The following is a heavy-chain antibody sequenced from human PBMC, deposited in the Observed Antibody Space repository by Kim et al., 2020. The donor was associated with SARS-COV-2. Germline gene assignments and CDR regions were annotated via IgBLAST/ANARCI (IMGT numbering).Heavy chain of an antibody. D-gene: IGHD3-10*01. CDR3: ARKHRMVRGIYYYYGMDV. J-gene: IGHJ6*02. CDR2: IYSGGST. V-gene: IGHV3-53*01. Sequence: LSLTCAASGFTVSSNYMSWVRQAPGKGLEWVSVIYSGGSTYYADSVNGRFTISRDNSKNTLYLQMNSLRAEDTAVYYCARKHRMVRGIYYYYGMDVWGQGTTVTVSS. CDR1: GFTVSSNY.